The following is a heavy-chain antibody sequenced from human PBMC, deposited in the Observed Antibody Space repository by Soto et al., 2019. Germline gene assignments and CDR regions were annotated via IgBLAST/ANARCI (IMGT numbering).Heavy chain of an antibody. CDR3: ARLGDSSGNHAYWFDP. J-gene: IGHJ5*02. Sequence: QVQLQESGPGLVKPSDTLSLTCAVSGYSISNTNWWGWIRQPPGKGLEWIGYIYYSGNTYYNPSLKSRVPMSVDTSKNQFPLKLSSVTAVDTAVYYCARLGDSSGNHAYWFDPWGQGTLVTVSS. CDR1: GYSISNTNW. V-gene: IGHV4-28*01. D-gene: IGHD3-10*01. CDR2: IYYSGNT.